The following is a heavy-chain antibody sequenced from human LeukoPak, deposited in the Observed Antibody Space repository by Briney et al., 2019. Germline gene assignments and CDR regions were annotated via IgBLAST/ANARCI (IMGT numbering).Heavy chain of an antibody. J-gene: IGHJ4*02. V-gene: IGHV3-49*04. CDR3: TRDHGIVVVPAAAQYYFDY. D-gene: IGHD2-2*01. CDR1: GFTFGDYA. Sequence: GGSLRLSCTASGFTFGDYAMSWVRQAPGKGLEWVGFIRSKAYGGTTEYAASVKGRFTISRDDSKSIAYLQMNSLKTEDTAVHYCTRDHGIVVVPAAAQYYFDYWGQGTLVTVSS. CDR2: IRSKAYGGTT.